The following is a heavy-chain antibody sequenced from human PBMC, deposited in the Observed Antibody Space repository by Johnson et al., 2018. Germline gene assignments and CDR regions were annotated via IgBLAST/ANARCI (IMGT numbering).Heavy chain of an antibody. CDR2: ISSSSSST. J-gene: IGHJ3*02. CDR1: GFAFSSYV. D-gene: IGHD5-24*01. Sequence: VQLVESGGGLVQPGGSLRPSCAASGFAFSSYVLHWVRQAPGKGLEWVSYISSSSSSTYYADSVKGRFPISRDNAKNTLYLQMNSLRAEDTAVYYCATSRDGYNTVRDAFDIWGQGTMVTVSS. CDR3: ATSRDGYNTVRDAFDI. V-gene: IGHV3-48*01.